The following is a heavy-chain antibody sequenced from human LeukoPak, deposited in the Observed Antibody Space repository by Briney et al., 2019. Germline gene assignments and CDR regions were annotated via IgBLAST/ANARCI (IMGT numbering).Heavy chain of an antibody. J-gene: IGHJ4*02. D-gene: IGHD3-10*01. CDR1: GYTFTGYY. V-gene: IGHV1-2*02. CDR2: INPNSGGT. CDR3: ARIYGSGSHGDY. Sequence: ASVKVSCKASGYTFTGYYMHWVRQAPGQGLEWMGWINPNSGGTNYAQKFQGRVTMTRDTSISTAYMGLSRLRSDDTAVCYCARIYGSGSHGDYWGQGTLVTVSS.